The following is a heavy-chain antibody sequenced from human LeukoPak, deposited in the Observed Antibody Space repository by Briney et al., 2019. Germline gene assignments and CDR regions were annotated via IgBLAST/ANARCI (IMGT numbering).Heavy chain of an antibody. D-gene: IGHD3-9*01. V-gene: IGHV3-30*04. CDR2: ITYDGSNK. Sequence: GGSLRLSCAASGFTLSNYAMHWVRQAPGKGLEWVAIITYDGSNKDYADVVKGRFTISRDNSKNTMYLQMNSLRAEDTALYYCARDGYFGSDSVTGAGALGDYYMDVWGKGTTVTVSS. J-gene: IGHJ6*03. CDR1: GFTLSNYA. CDR3: ARDGYFGSDSVTGAGALGDYYMDV.